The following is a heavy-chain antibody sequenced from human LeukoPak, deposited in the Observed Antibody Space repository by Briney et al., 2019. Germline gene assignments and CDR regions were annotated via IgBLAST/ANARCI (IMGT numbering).Heavy chain of an antibody. Sequence: GGSLRLSCAASGFTSSNYWMSWVRQAPGKGLEWVANIKEDGSEKYHVDSVKGRFTISRDNAKNPLYLQMNSLTVEDTAVYHCARVASGDYVDYWGQGTLVTVSS. J-gene: IGHJ4*02. V-gene: IGHV3-7*01. CDR3: ARVASGDYVDY. CDR2: IKEDGSEK. D-gene: IGHD2-8*02. CDR1: GFTSSNYW.